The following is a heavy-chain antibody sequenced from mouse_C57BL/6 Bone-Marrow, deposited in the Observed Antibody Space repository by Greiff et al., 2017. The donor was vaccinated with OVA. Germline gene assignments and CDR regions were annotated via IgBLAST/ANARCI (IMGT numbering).Heavy chain of an antibody. J-gene: IGHJ2*01. V-gene: IGHV1-81*01. D-gene: IGHD2-2*01. CDR2: IYPRSGNT. Sequence: VHLVESGAELARPGASVKLSCKASGYTFTSYGISWVKQRTGQGLEWIGEIYPRSGNTYYNEKFKGKATLTADKSSSTAYMELRSLTSEDSAVYFCAREGGYDDYFDYWGQGTTLTVSS. CDR1: GYTFTSYG. CDR3: AREGGYDDYFDY.